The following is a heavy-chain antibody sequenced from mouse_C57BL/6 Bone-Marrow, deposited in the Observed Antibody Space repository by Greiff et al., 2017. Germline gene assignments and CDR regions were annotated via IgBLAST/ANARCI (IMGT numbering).Heavy chain of an antibody. V-gene: IGHV1-74*01. J-gene: IGHJ4*01. Sequence: QVQLKQPGAELVKPGASVKVSCKASGYTFTSYWMHWVKQRPGQGLEWIGRIHPSDSDTNYNQKFKGKATLTVDKSSSTAYMQLSSLTAEDSAVYYCAMGEDYDDYAMDYWGQGTSVTVSS. CDR2: IHPSDSDT. CDR3: AMGEDYDDYAMDY. CDR1: GYTFTSYW. D-gene: IGHD2-4*01.